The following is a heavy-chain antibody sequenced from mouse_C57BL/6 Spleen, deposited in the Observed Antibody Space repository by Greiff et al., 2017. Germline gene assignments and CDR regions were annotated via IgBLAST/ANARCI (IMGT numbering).Heavy chain of an antibody. J-gene: IGHJ2*01. D-gene: IGHD2-1*01. CDR3: ARGYGNFDY. CDR1: GSTFTDNY. CDR2: IYPGSGNT. Sequence: VKLMESGAELVRPGASVKLSCKAFGSTFTDNYITWVKPRPGQGLEWIARIYPGSGNTYYNEKFKGKATLTAEKSSSTAYMQLSSLTSEDSAVYFCARGYGNFDYWGQGTTLTVSS. V-gene: IGHV1-76*01.